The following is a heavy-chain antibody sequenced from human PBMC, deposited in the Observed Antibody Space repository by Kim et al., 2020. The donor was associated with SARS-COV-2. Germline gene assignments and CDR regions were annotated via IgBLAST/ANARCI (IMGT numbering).Heavy chain of an antibody. CDR3: ARNQQDFDY. V-gene: IGHV4-59*01. Sequence: SETLSLTYTVSGGSISSYYWSWIRQPPGKGLEWIGYIYYSGSTNYNPSLKSRVTISVDTSKNQFSLKLSSVTAADTAVYYCARNQQDFDYWGQGTLVTVSS. D-gene: IGHD2-2*01. CDR2: IYYSGST. CDR1: GGSISSYY. J-gene: IGHJ4*02.